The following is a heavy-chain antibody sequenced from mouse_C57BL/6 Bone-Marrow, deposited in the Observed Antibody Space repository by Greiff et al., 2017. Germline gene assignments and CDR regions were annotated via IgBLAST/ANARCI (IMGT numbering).Heavy chain of an antibody. D-gene: IGHD1-2*01. CDR2: IYPGSGST. Sequence: QVQLQQPGAELVKPGASVKMSCKASGYTFTSYWITWVKQRPGQGLEWIGDIYPGSGSTNYNEKFKSKATLTVDTSSSTAYMQLSSLTYEDSAVYYCARPEDRRLLRREFAYWGQGTLVTVAA. CDR3: ARPEDRRLLRREFAY. V-gene: IGHV1-55*01. J-gene: IGHJ3*01. CDR1: GYTFTSYW.